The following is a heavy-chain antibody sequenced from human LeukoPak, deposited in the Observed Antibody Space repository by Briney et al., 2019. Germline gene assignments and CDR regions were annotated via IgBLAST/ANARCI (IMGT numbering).Heavy chain of an antibody. CDR3: ATYSGNDYDAFDI. J-gene: IGHJ3*02. CDR2: IYHSGRT. CDR1: GGSISGSNW. Sequence: SETLSLTCAVSGGSISGSNWWSWVRQPPGKGLEWIGEIYHSGRTTYNPSLQSRVTMSLDKSKSQFSLRLSSVTAADTAVYYCATYSGNDYDAFDIWGQGTMVTVSS. V-gene: IGHV4-4*02. D-gene: IGHD5-12*01.